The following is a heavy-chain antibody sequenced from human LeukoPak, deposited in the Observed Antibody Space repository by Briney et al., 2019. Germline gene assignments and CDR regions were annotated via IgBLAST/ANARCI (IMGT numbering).Heavy chain of an antibody. V-gene: IGHV4-59*01. J-gene: IGHJ4*02. Sequence: SETLSLTCAVSGGSISSYYWSWIRQPPGKGLEWIVYTYYSGSANYSPSLKSRVTMSVDTSKNQFSLRLNSVTAADTAVYYCARGGSRDGYNRPLDYWGQGTLVTVS. CDR3: ARGGSRDGYNRPLDY. D-gene: IGHD5-24*01. CDR1: GGSISSYY. CDR2: TYYSGSA.